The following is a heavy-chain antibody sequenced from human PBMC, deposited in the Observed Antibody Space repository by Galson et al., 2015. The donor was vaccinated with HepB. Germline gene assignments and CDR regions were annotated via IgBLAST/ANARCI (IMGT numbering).Heavy chain of an antibody. CDR2: IGSKANNYAT. Sequence: SLRLSCAASGFTFSGSAMHWVRQTSGKGLERVGRIGSKANNYATAYAASVQGRFSISSDDSKTTAFLQMTSLKTEDTAVYYCTRLGDLSGYGSAWGQGTLVTVSS. D-gene: IGHD6-25*01. CDR1: GFTFSGSA. V-gene: IGHV3-73*01. CDR3: TRLGDLSGYGSA. J-gene: IGHJ5*02.